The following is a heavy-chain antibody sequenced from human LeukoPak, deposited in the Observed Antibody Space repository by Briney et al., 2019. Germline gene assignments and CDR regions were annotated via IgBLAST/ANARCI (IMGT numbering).Heavy chain of an antibody. D-gene: IGHD4-23*01. CDR2: INHSGST. V-gene: IGHV4-34*01. Sequence: SETLCLTCGVYGESFSGYYWSWIRQPPGKGLEWIGEINHSGSTNYKSSLKSRVTISLDTSKNQFSLKLTSVTAADTAVYYCAGGTYYGGPDYWGQGTLVTVSS. CDR1: GESFSGYY. CDR3: AGGTYYGGPDY. J-gene: IGHJ4*02.